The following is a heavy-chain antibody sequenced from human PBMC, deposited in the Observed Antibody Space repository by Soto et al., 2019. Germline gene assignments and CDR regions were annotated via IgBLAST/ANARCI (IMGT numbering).Heavy chain of an antibody. CDR2: FDPEDGET. V-gene: IGHV1-24*01. Sequence: ASVKVSCKVSGYTLSELSMYWVRQAPGKGLEWMGSFDPEDGETIYAQKFQGRVTMTEDTSTDTAYMEMSSLRSEDTAVYYCATAATYYYDSSDYPPNYWGQGTLVTVSS. CDR3: ATAATYYYDSSDYPPNY. CDR1: GYTLSELS. D-gene: IGHD3-22*01. J-gene: IGHJ4*02.